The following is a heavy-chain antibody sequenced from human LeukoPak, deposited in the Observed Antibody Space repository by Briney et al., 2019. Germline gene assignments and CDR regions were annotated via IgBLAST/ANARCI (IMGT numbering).Heavy chain of an antibody. V-gene: IGHV1-18*01. CDR1: GYTFTSYG. Sequence: ASVKVSCKASGYTFTSYGISWVRQAPGQGLEWMGWITAYNDNTYYAQKLQGRVTMTTDTSTSTAYMELRSLRSDDTAVYYCARDRKRWLQSYDAFDIWGQGTMVTVSS. D-gene: IGHD5-24*01. CDR2: ITAYNDNT. CDR3: ARDRKRWLQSYDAFDI. J-gene: IGHJ3*02.